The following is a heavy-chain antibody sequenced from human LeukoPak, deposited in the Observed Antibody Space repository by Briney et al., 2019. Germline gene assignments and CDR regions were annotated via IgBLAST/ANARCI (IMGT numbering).Heavy chain of an antibody. CDR3: ASGSAYCGGDCYPPYDAFDI. V-gene: IGHV1-2*02. CDR2: INPNSGGT. D-gene: IGHD2-21*02. J-gene: IGHJ3*02. CDR1: GYTFTGYY. Sequence: ASVEVSCKASGYTFTGYYMHWVRQAPGQGLELMGWINPNSGGTNYAQKFQGRVTMTRDTSISTAYMELSRLRSDDTAVYYCASGSAYCGGDCYPPYDAFDIWGQGTMVTVSS.